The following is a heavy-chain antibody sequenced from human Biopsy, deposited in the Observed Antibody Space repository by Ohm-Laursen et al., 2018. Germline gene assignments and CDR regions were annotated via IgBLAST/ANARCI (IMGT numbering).Heavy chain of an antibody. J-gene: IGHJ5*02. V-gene: IGHV4-4*07. CDR3: AREPRIAAVAYFDP. Sequence: SETLSLTCTVSGDSINNYYWSWIRQPAGKGLEWIGRIYTSGSPSYNLSLESRVTMSVDTSKNQFSLILSSMTAADTAVYYCAREPRIAAVAYFDPWGQGTLVTVSS. D-gene: IGHD6-13*01. CDR2: IYTSGSP. CDR1: GDSINNYY.